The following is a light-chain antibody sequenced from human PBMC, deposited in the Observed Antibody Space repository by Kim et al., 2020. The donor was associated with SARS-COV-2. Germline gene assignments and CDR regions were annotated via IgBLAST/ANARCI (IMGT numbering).Light chain of an antibody. J-gene: IGLJ1*01. Sequence: SYELTQPPSVSVSPGQTASITCSGYKLGDKYVSWYQQKPGQSPVVVIYQDNQRPSGIPERFSGSNSGNKATLTISGTQAMDEADYYCQAWDSSTHNYVFGAGTKSPS. CDR3: QAWDSSTHNYV. CDR1: KLGDKY. V-gene: IGLV3-1*01. CDR2: QDN.